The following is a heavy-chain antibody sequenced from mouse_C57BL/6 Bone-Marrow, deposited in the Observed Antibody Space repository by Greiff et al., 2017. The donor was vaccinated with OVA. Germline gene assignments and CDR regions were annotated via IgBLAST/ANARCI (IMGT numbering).Heavy chain of an antibody. D-gene: IGHD2-3*01. J-gene: IGHJ3*01. CDR3: ARADDGYSPWFAY. V-gene: IGHV5-4*03. CDR2: ISDGGSYT. Sequence: EVKVVESGGGLVKPGGSLKLSCAASGFTFSSYAMSWVRQTPEKRLEWVATISDGGSYTYYPDNVKGRFTISRDNAKNNLYLQMGHLKSEDTAMYYCARADDGYSPWFAYWGQGTLVTVSA. CDR1: GFTFSSYA.